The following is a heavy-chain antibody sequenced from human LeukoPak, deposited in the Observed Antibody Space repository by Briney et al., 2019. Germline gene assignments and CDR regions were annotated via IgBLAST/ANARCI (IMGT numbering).Heavy chain of an antibody. J-gene: IGHJ4*02. Sequence: GGSLRLSCAASGFTFSSYGMHWVRQAPGKGLEWVAVISYDGYNKYYADAVRGRFTISRDNSKNTLYLQMNSLRAEDTAVYYCARGEYSSSWSVYWGQGTLVTVSS. D-gene: IGHD6-13*01. V-gene: IGHV3-30*03. CDR2: ISYDGYNK. CDR3: ARGEYSSSWSVY. CDR1: GFTFSSYG.